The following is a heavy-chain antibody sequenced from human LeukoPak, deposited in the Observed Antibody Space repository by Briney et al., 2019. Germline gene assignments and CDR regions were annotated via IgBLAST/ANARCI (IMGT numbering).Heavy chain of an antibody. V-gene: IGHV5-51*01. D-gene: IGHD3-10*01. Sequence: GESLKIPCKGSGYIFTSHWIAWVRQMPGKGLEWMGVIFPFDSDTRYSPSFQGQVTISADKSISTVSLQWNSLKASDTAMYYCAGGYGSGSHHDYWGQGTLVTVSS. J-gene: IGHJ4*02. CDR1: GYIFTSHW. CDR2: IFPFDSDT. CDR3: AGGYGSGSHHDY.